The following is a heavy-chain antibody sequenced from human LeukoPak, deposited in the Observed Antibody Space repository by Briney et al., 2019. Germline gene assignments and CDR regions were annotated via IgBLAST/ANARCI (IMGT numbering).Heavy chain of an antibody. Sequence: GASVKVSCKASGYTFTGYYMHWVRQAPGQGLEWMGWINPNSGGTNYAQKFQGRVTMTRDTPISTAYMELSRLRSDDTAVYYCARVPVAPYYDFWSGYSNYYYMDVWGKGTTVTVSS. D-gene: IGHD3-3*01. CDR3: ARVPVAPYYDFWSGYSNYYYMDV. CDR2: INPNSGGT. J-gene: IGHJ6*03. V-gene: IGHV1-2*02. CDR1: GYTFTGYY.